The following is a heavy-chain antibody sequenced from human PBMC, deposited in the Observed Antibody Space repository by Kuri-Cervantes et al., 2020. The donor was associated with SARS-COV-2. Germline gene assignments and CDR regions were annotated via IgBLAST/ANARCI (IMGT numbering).Heavy chain of an antibody. CDR3: ARGRAARYFDY. J-gene: IGHJ4*02. CDR1: GFIFKNYA. Sequence: GGSLRLSCAASGFIFKNYAMHWVRQAPGKGLEWVAVTVYDGTTKYYADSVKGRFTISRDNSEKMLYLQVSSLRAEDTAVYYCARGRAARYFDYWGQGTLVTVSS. CDR2: TVYDGTTK. V-gene: IGHV3-30-3*01. D-gene: IGHD6-6*01.